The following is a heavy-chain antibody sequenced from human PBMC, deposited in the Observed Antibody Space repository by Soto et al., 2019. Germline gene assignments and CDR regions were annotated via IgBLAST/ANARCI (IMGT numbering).Heavy chain of an antibody. CDR2: ILPIFGTA. CDR1: GGTFSSYA. V-gene: IGHV1-69*13. J-gene: IGHJ4*02. D-gene: IGHD3-16*02. CDR3: ARGYDRITCGGVIGSWWIAFGY. Sequence: SVKVSCXASGGTFSSYAISWVRQAPGQVLEWMGVILPIFGTANYAQKFQGRVTIPADESTSTAHMELSSLRSEDTAVYYCARGYDRITCGGVIGSWWIAFGYGGQGTRVNVSS.